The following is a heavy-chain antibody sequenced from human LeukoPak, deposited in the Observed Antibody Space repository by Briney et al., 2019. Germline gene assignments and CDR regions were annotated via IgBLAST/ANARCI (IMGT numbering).Heavy chain of an antibody. J-gene: IGHJ2*01. D-gene: IGHD1-1*01. CDR2: IYYSGNT. CDR1: GGSISTYY. CDR3: ARVGNYFFDL. Sequence: PSETLSLTCTVSGGSISTYYWSWLRQPPGKGLEWIGYIYYSGNTKYNPSLKSRVTISVDTSKNQFSLKLSSVTAADTAVYYCARVGNYFFDLWGRGTLVTVSS. V-gene: IGHV4-59*01.